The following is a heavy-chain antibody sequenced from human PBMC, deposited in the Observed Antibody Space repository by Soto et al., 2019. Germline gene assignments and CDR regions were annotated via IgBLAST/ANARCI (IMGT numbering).Heavy chain of an antibody. V-gene: IGHV2-5*01. J-gene: IGHJ5*02. CDR1: GFSLSTSGVG. D-gene: IGHD3-22*01. CDR2: IYWNDDK. CDR3: APQLDYYDSSGYRSPFDP. Sequence: SGPTLVNPTRTRTLTCTFSGFSLSTSGVGVGWIRQPPGKALEWLALIYWNDDKRYSPSLKSRLTITKDTSKNQVVLTMTNMDPVDTATYYCAPQLDYYDSSGYRSPFDPWGQGTLVTVSS.